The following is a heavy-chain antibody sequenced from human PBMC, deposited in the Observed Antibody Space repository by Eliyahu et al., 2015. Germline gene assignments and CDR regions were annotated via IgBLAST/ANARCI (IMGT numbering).Heavy chain of an antibody. CDR1: GFXXSXAW. V-gene: IGHV3-15*01. J-gene: IGHJ4*02. D-gene: IGHD6-19*01. Sequence: EVQLVESGGGLVXPGGSVRLSCXASGFXXSXAWMNWVRQAPGKGLEWVGRIKSKTDGGTTDYAAPVKGRFTISRDDSKNMLYLQMNSLKTEDTAVYYCTTATVAGKVYGYWGQGTLVTVSS. CDR2: IKSKTDGGTT. CDR3: TTATVAGKVYGY.